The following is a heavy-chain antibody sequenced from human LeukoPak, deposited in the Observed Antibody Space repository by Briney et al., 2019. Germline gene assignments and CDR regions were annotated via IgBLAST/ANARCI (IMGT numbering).Heavy chain of an antibody. CDR2: IYRSGST. CDR3: ARRVGPNYYYYYMDV. D-gene: IGHD1-26*01. CDR1: GYSISNPYY. Sequence: PSETLSLTCDVSGYSISNPYYWGWIRQPPGKGLEWIGNIYRSGSTYYNPSLKSRVTISVDTSKNQFSLKLSPVTAADTAVYYCARRVGPNYYYYYMDVWGKGTTVTVSS. J-gene: IGHJ6*03. V-gene: IGHV4-38-2*01.